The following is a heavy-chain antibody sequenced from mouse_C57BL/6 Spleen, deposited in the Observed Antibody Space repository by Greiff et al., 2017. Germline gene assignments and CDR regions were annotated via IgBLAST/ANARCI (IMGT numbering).Heavy chain of an antibody. Sequence: VKLVESGPGLVQPSQSLSITCTVSGFSLTSYGVHWVRQSPGKGLEWLGVIWSGGSTDYNAAFISRLSISKDNSKSQVFFKMNSLQADDTAIYYCARYDYDGGYAMDYWGQGTSVTVSS. CDR2: IWSGGST. J-gene: IGHJ4*01. CDR3: ARYDYDGGYAMDY. V-gene: IGHV2-2*01. CDR1: GFSLTSYG. D-gene: IGHD2-4*01.